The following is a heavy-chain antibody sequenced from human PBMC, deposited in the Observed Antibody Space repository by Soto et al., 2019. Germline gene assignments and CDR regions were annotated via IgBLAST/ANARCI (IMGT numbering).Heavy chain of an antibody. Sequence: QVQLVQSGAEVKKPGASVKVSCKASGYTFTSYDISWVRQAPGQGLEWMGWISTYNGNTNYAQKLQGRVTMTTDTSTSTACMKLRSMRSDDTVVYECARGMGQPLDYWGQGTLVTVSS. J-gene: IGHJ4*02. D-gene: IGHD3-16*01. V-gene: IGHV1-18*01. CDR2: ISTYNGNT. CDR3: ARGMGQPLDY. CDR1: GYTFTSYD.